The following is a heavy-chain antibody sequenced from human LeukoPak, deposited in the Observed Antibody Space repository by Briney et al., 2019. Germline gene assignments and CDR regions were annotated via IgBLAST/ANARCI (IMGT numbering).Heavy chain of an antibody. D-gene: IGHD3-9*01. V-gene: IGHV4-39*01. CDR2: IHYSGST. J-gene: IGHJ5*02. CDR3: ARAYYDIPPNWFDP. CDR1: GGSISSSGYY. Sequence: PSETLSLTCTVSGGSISSSGYYWGWIRQPPGKGLEWIGSIHYSGSTYYNPSPKSRVTISVDTSKNQFSLKLSSVTAADTAVYYCARAYYDIPPNWFDPWGQGTLVTVSS.